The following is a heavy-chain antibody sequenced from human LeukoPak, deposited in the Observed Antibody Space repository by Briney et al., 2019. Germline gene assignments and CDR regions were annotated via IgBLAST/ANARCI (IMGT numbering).Heavy chain of an antibody. J-gene: IGHJ4*01. CDR2: IRQDGSEK. CDR3: ARDGTAPGLYFDL. Sequence: GGSLRLSCAASGFAFSDYWMNWVRLAPGKGLEWVASIRQDGSEKSYVDSVKGRFTISRDNTWNSLYLQMNSLRAEDTAVYYCARDGTAPGLYFDLWGQGTLVTVSS. D-gene: IGHD1/OR15-1a*01. V-gene: IGHV3-7*01. CDR1: GFAFSDYW.